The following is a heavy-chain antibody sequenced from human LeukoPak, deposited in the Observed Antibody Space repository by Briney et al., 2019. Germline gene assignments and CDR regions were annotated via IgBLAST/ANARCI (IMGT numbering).Heavy chain of an antibody. Sequence: SETLSLTCAVYGGSFSDYFWGWIRQPPGKGLEWIGEINHSGRTYYNPSLKSRVTISVDTSKNQFSLNLSSVTAADTAMYYCARLESGYDTDQVNWFDPWGQGTLVTVSS. CDR1: GGSFSDYF. CDR3: ARLESGYDTDQVNWFDP. D-gene: IGHD5-12*01. CDR2: INHSGRT. V-gene: IGHV4-34*01. J-gene: IGHJ5*02.